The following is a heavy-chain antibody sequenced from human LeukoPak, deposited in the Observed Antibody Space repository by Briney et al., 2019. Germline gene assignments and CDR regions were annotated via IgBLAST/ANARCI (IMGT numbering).Heavy chain of an antibody. D-gene: IGHD1-1*01. V-gene: IGHV3-48*01. CDR2: ISSSSSTI. CDR1: GFTFSSYS. CDR3: ARDRYRGVGDAFDI. J-gene: IGHJ3*02. Sequence: PGGSLRLSCAASGFTFSSYSMNWVRQAPGKGLEWVSYISSSSSTIYYADSVKGRFTISRDNAKNSLYLQMNSLRAEDTAVYYCARDRYRGVGDAFDIWGQGTMVTVSS.